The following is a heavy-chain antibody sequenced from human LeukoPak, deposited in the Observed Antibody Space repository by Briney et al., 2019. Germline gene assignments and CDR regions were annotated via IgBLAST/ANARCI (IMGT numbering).Heavy chain of an antibody. J-gene: IGHJ4*02. D-gene: IGHD2-15*01. CDR1: GYTFTSYY. CDR3: ARAWAFCSGGSCYSNYFDY. Sequence: ASVKVSCKASGYTFTSYYMHWVRQAPGQGLDWMGIINPSGGSTSYAQKFQGRVTMTRDTSTSTVYMELSSLRSEDTAVYYCARAWAFCSGGSCYSNYFDYWGQGTLVTVSS. V-gene: IGHV1-46*01. CDR2: INPSGGST.